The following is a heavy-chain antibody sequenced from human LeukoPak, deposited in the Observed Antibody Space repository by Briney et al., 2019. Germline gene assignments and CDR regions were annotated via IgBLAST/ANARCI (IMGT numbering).Heavy chain of an antibody. J-gene: IGHJ6*03. D-gene: IGHD6-6*01. V-gene: IGHV1-8*03. CDR1: GYTFTRYD. CDR2: MNPNSGNT. Sequence: ASVKVSCKASGYTFTRYDINWVRQATGQGLEWMGWMNPNSGNTGYAQKFQGRVTITRNTSISTAYMELSSLRSEDSAVYYCARVQPWAARPYYYYYMDVWGKGTTVTVSS. CDR3: ARVQPWAARPYYYYYMDV.